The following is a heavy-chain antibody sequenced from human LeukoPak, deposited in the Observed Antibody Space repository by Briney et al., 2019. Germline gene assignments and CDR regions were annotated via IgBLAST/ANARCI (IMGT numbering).Heavy chain of an antibody. Sequence: ASVKVSCKASGYTFTGYYMHWVRQAPGQGLEWMGWINPNSGGTNYAQKFQGRVTMTRDTSISTAYMELSRLRSDDTAVYYCARARKRITIFGVVIGWFDPWGQGTLVTVSS. CDR2: INPNSGGT. J-gene: IGHJ5*02. D-gene: IGHD3-3*01. CDR1: GYTFTGYY. V-gene: IGHV1-2*02. CDR3: ARARKRITIFGVVIGWFDP.